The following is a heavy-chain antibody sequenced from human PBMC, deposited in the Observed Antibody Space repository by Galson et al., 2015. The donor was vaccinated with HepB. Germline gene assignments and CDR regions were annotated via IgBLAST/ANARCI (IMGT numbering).Heavy chain of an antibody. Sequence: SLRLSCAASGFTFTRYSMNWVRQAPGKGLEWVSAISGGGEITYFADSVRGRFTTFRDNSRNTLHLQMDNLRVEDTALYYCAKVAILGATPHYFDFLGQGTL. V-gene: IGHV3-23*01. CDR1: GFTFTRYS. D-gene: IGHD3-16*01. CDR3: AKVAILGATPHYFDF. CDR2: ISGGGEIT. J-gene: IGHJ4*02.